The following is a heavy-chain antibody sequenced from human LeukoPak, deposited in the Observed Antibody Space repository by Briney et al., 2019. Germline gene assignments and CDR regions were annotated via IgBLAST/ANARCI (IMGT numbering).Heavy chain of an antibody. V-gene: IGHV4-39*01. D-gene: IGHD1-26*01. Sequence: PSETLSLTCTVSGGSISSSSYYWGWIRQPPGKGLEWIGSIYYSGSTYYNPSLKSRVTISVDTSENQFSLKLSSVTAADTAVYYCARWEVGATMFDYWGQGTLVTVSS. CDR2: IYYSGST. CDR3: ARWEVGATMFDY. CDR1: GGSISSSSYY. J-gene: IGHJ4*02.